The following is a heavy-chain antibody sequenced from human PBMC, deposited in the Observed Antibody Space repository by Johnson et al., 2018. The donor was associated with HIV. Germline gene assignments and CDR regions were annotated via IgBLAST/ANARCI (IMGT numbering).Heavy chain of an antibody. CDR1: GFTFDDYA. CDR2: ISWDSGTI. V-gene: IGHV3-9*01. D-gene: IGHD1-14*01. J-gene: IGHJ3*02. Sequence: VLLVESGGGLVQPGRSLRLSCAASGFTFDDYAMHWVRQTPGKGLEWVSGISWDSGTIDYADSVKGRFTISRDNAKNSLYLQMNSLRPEDTAVYYCAKGEPVAFDIWGQGTMVTVSS. CDR3: AKGEPVAFDI.